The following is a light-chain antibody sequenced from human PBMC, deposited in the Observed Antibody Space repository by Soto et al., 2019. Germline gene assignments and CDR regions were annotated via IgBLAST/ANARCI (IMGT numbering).Light chain of an antibody. V-gene: IGKV3-15*01. J-gene: IGKJ1*01. CDR3: QQRANWPT. CDR1: QNISRS. CDR2: GTS. Sequence: EIVMTQSPVTLSVSPGERATVWCRASQNISRSLAWYQQKPGQGPSLLIYGTSTRAGGVPARFSGGGSGTDFTLTISSLAPEAFAVYYCQQRANWPTFGHGTQVDI.